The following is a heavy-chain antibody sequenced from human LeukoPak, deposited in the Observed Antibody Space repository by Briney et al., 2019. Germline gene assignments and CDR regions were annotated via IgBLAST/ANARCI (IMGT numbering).Heavy chain of an antibody. D-gene: IGHD2-2*01. V-gene: IGHV4-59*01. Sequence: SETLSLTCTVSGGSISSYYWSWIRQPPGKGLEWIGYIYYSGSTNYNPSLKSRVTISVDTSKNQFSLKLSSVTAADTAVYYCARVPVVPAAKREDWFDPWGQGTLVTVSS. CDR3: ARVPVVPAAKREDWFDP. CDR1: GGSISSYY. J-gene: IGHJ5*02. CDR2: IYYSGST.